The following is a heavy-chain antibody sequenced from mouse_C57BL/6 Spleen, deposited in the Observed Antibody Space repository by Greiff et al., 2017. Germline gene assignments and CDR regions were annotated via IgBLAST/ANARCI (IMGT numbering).Heavy chain of an antibody. CDR1: GYTFTSYW. CDR3: ARSPLGYYLFDC. Sequence: QVQLQQPGAELVKPGASVKLSCKASGYTFTSYWITWVKQRPGQGLEWIGDIYPGSGSTNYNEKFKSKATLTVDTSSSTAYMQLSSLTSEDSAVYYGARSPLGYYLFDCGGQGTTLTVSS. J-gene: IGHJ2*01. D-gene: IGHD5-5*01. V-gene: IGHV1-55*01. CDR2: IYPGSGST.